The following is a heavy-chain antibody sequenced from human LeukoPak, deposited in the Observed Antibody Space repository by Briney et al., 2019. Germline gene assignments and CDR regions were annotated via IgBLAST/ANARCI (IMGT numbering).Heavy chain of an antibody. Sequence: GASVTVSCKASGGTFSSYAISWVRQAPGQGLEWMGGIIPIFGTANYAQKFQGRVTITADESTSTAYMELSSVTAADTAVYYCARVSPYWFLDYWGQGTLVTVSS. CDR2: IIPIFGTA. J-gene: IGHJ4*02. V-gene: IGHV1-69*13. D-gene: IGHD2-8*02. CDR3: ARVSPYWFLDY. CDR1: GGTFSSYA.